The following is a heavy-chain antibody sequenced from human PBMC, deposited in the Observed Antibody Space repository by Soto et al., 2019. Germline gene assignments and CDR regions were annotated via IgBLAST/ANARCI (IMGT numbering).Heavy chain of an antibody. D-gene: IGHD3-16*01. Sequence: TVGSLRLAGAASGFTFTSYSMNWVRQARGQGLEWVSYITSKSTTIKYADSVKGRFTVSRDNAKNSLYLQLNSLRDEDTAVYYCAREMGACSDSSCYPGPYDSWGQGTLVTVSS. CDR2: ITSKSTTI. CDR3: AREMGACSDSSCYPGPYDS. V-gene: IGHV3-48*02. CDR1: GFTFTSYS. J-gene: IGHJ5*02.